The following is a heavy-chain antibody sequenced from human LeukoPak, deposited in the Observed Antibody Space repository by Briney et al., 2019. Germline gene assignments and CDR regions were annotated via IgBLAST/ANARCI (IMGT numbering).Heavy chain of an antibody. CDR3: ARVSFASYYFDY. CDR2: ISYDRSNK. CDR1: GFTFSSYA. Sequence: LRLSCAASGFTFSSYAMHWVRQAPGKGLEWVAVISYDRSNKYYADSVKGRFTISRDNSKNTLYLQMNSLRAEDTAVYYCARVSFASYYFDYWGQGTLVTVSS. J-gene: IGHJ4*02. V-gene: IGHV3-30*04. D-gene: IGHD1-26*01.